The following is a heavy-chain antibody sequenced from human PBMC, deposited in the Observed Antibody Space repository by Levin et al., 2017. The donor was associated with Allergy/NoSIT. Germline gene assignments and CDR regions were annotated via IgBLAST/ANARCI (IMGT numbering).Heavy chain of an antibody. Sequence: AGGSLRLSCAASGFTFSSYDMHWVRQATGKGLEWVSRIGTAGDTYYPGSVKGRFTISRENAKNSLYLQMNSLGAGDTAVYYCARYGPDAFDIWGQGTMVTVSS. D-gene: IGHD3-9*01. CDR2: IGTAGDT. V-gene: IGHV3-13*04. CDR3: ARYGPDAFDI. CDR1: GFTFSSYD. J-gene: IGHJ3*02.